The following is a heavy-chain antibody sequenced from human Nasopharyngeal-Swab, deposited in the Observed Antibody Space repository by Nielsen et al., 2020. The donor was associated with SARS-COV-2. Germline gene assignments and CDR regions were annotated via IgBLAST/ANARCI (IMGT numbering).Heavy chain of an antibody. V-gene: IGHV3-30-3*01. CDR2: ISYDGSNK. J-gene: IGHJ4*02. Sequence: AGSLRLSCAASGFTFSSYAMHWVRQAPGKGLEWVAVISYDGSNKYYADSVKGRFTISRDNSKSTLYLQMNSLRAEDTAVYYCASGSPINVVPAARHPRQFDYWGQGTLVTVSS. CDR3: ASGSPINVVPAARHPRQFDY. CDR1: GFTFSSYA. D-gene: IGHD2-2*01.